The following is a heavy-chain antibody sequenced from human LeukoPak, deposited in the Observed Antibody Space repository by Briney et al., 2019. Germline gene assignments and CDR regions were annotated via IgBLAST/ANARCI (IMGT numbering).Heavy chain of an antibody. D-gene: IGHD4-23*01. Sequence: GASVKASCKASGYTFTSYGISWVRQAPGQGLEWMGWISAYNGNTNYAQKLQGRVTMTTDTSTSTAYMELRSLRSDDTAVYYCARESDYGGNSGDYYFDYWGQGTLVTVSS. CDR3: ARESDYGGNSGDYYFDY. J-gene: IGHJ4*02. V-gene: IGHV1-18*01. CDR2: ISAYNGNT. CDR1: GYTFTSYG.